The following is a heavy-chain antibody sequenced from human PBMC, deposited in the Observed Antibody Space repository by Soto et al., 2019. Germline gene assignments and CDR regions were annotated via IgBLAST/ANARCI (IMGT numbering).Heavy chain of an antibody. V-gene: IGHV5-51*01. Sequence: GESLKISCKGSGDSFTSYWSSWVRQMPGKGLEWMGMIYPGDSDTRYSPSFQGQVTISADKSISTAYLQWSSLKASDTAMYYCARHGYSYGYYYYYGMDVWGQGTTVTVSS. J-gene: IGHJ6*02. D-gene: IGHD5-18*01. CDR2: IYPGDSDT. CDR3: ARHGYSYGYYYYYGMDV. CDR1: GDSFTSYW.